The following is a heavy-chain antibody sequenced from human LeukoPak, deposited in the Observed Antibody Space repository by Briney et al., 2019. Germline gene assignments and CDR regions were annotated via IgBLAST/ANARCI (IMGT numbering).Heavy chain of an antibody. D-gene: IGHD1-26*01. J-gene: IGHJ5*02. CDR1: GFTFSSYA. CDR3: ASISYSGSRSA. CDR2: ISYDGSNK. V-gene: IGHV3-30-3*01. Sequence: TGGFLRLSCAASGFTFSSYAMHWVRQAPGKGLEWVAVISYDGSNKYYADSVKGRSTISRDNSKNTLYLQMNSLRAEDTAVYYCASISYSGSRSAWGQGTLVTVSS.